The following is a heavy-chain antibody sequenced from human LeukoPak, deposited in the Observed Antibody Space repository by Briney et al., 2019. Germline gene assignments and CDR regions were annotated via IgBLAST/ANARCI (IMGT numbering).Heavy chain of an antibody. CDR2: IYNADTT. J-gene: IGHJ4*02. D-gene: IGHD5-24*01. Sequence: PGGSLRLSCAASGFTFSSYSMNWVRQAPGKGLEWVSVIYNADTTYYADSVKGRFTISRDNSKNTLYLQMNSLRAEDTAIYYCARDRSEMATLWAHFDYWGQGSLVTVSS. V-gene: IGHV3-53*01. CDR3: ARDRSEMATLWAHFDY. CDR1: GFTFSSYS.